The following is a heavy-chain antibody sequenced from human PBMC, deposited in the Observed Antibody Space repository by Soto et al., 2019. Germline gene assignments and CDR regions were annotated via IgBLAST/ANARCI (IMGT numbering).Heavy chain of an antibody. V-gene: IGHV1-18*01. CDR2: TSTNNGDT. CDR1: GYTFTTFG. J-gene: IGHJ4*02. CDR3: GREYCRGGRCYSPDY. D-gene: IGHD2-15*01. Sequence: QVQLVQSGAEVKPPGASVKVSCKASGYTFTTFGISWVRQAPGQGLEWMGWTSTNNGDTYYAPRFQGRVTVTKDTSTRTAYMELRSLGSDDTAVYYCGREYCRGGRCYSPDYWGQGTLVTASS.